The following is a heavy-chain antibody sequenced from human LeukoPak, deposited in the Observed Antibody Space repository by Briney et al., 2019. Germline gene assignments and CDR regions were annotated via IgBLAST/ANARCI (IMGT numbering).Heavy chain of an antibody. CDR1: GYTFTGYH. V-gene: IGHV1-2*06. CDR2: INPDSGGT. D-gene: IGHD2-2*01. CDR3: AREYCSSIRCYYYFDY. Sequence: ASVKVSCKASGYTFTGYHMHWVRQAPGQGLEWMGRINPDSGGTNYAQKFQGRVTMTRDTSISTAYMELSRLRSDDTAVYYCAREYCSSIRCYYYFDYWGQGTLATVSS. J-gene: IGHJ4*02.